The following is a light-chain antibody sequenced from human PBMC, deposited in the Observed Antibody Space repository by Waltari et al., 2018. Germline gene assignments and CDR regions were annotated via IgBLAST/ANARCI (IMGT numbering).Light chain of an antibody. Sequence: IVMTQSPATLSVSPGERATLSCRASQIFSTNLAWFQEKPGQAPSPLIYGASTRATGVPARFSGSGSGTYFTLVISSLRSEDFAVYYCQHYDKWLRYSFGQGTKVEIK. V-gene: IGKV3-15*01. J-gene: IGKJ2*01. CDR3: QHYDKWLRYS. CDR1: QIFSTN. CDR2: GAS.